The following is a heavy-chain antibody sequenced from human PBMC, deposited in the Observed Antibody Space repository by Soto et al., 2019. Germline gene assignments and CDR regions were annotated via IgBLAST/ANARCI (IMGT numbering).Heavy chain of an antibody. Sequence: GKGLECIGYIYYSGSTNYNPSLKSRVTISVDTSKNQFSLKLSSVTAADTAVYYCGXXXXGXGLVSYFDYWGQGTLVTVSS. V-gene: IGHV4-59*01. CDR2: IYYSGST. CDR3: GXXXXGXGLVSYFDY. J-gene: IGHJ4*02. D-gene: IGHD3-10*01.